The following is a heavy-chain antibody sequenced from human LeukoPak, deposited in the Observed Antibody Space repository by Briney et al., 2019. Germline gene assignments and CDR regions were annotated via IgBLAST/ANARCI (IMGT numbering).Heavy chain of an antibody. CDR1: GGSISSYY. CDR3: ARGRFGLDY. Sequence: PSETLSLTCTVSGGSISSYYWSWIRQPPGKGLEWIGYIYYSGSTNYNPSLKSRVTISVDTSKNQFSLKLSSVTAADTAVYYCARGRFGLDYWGQGTLVIVSS. D-gene: IGHD3-10*01. V-gene: IGHV4-59*01. J-gene: IGHJ4*02. CDR2: IYYSGST.